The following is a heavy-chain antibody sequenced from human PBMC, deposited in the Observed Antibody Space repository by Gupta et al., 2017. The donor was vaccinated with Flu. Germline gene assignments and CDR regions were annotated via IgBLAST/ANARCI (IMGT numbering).Heavy chain of an antibody. CDR2: INPDASTT. CDR1: GFTFRTSW. J-gene: IGHJ3*02. CDR3: VRDPESSAFDI. Sequence: EVQLEESGGDLVQPGGYLIHSCVASGFTFRTSWLAWVRQAPRTGREFIANINPDASTTNYVDSRKGRFTISRDNAKNSVDLQMNSLRVDDTATYYCVRDPESSAFDIWGRGTMVTVSS. V-gene: IGHV3-7*01. D-gene: IGHD1-14*01.